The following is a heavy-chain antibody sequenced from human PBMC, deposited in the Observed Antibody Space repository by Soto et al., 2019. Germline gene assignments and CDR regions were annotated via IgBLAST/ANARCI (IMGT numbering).Heavy chain of an antibody. Sequence: SETLSLTCTVPGGAINSTVYYWGWIRQPPGKGLEWIGSSNYGGPTYYSPSLQSRVTISLDTAKNHFSLNLRSVTAADTAVYYCARHGAYSTSVYYYYGMDVWGQGTTVTVSS. D-gene: IGHD6-13*01. CDR1: GGAINSTVYY. V-gene: IGHV4-39*01. J-gene: IGHJ6*02. CDR3: ARHGAYSTSVYYYYGMDV. CDR2: SNYGGPT.